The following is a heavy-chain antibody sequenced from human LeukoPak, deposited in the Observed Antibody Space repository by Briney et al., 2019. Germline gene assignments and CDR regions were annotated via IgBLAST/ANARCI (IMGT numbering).Heavy chain of an antibody. V-gene: IGHV3-30*18. J-gene: IGHJ4*02. CDR2: ISYDGSNK. CDR3: AKDRRGYSYGWNY. D-gene: IGHD5-18*01. CDR1: GFTFSSYG. Sequence: PGGSLRLSCAASGFTFSSYGMHWVRQAPGKGLEWVAVISYDGSNKYYADSVKGRFTISRDNSKNTLYLQMNSLRAEDTAVYYCAKDRRGYSYGWNYWGQGTLVTVSS.